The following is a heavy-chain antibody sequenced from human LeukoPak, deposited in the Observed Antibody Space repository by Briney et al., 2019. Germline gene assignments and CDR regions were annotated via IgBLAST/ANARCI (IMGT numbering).Heavy chain of an antibody. J-gene: IGHJ4*02. CDR2: ISDSGSTI. CDR1: EFVFRDYY. D-gene: IGHD3-10*01. V-gene: IGHV3-11*01. CDR3: AREMEGDYGSGTFFDL. Sequence: GGSLRLSCAASEFVFRDYYMSWIRQAPGKGLEWVSYISDSGSTIYYADSVKGRFTISRDNVKNSLYLQMNGLRAEDTAVYYCAREMEGDYGSGTFFDLWGQGNMVTVSS.